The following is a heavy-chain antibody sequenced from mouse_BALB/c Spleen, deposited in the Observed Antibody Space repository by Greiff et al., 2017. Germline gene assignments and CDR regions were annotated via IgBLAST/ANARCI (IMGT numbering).Heavy chain of an antibody. J-gene: IGHJ2*01. CDR2: ISSGGGST. Sequence: EVMLVESGGGLVKPGGSLKLSCAASGFAFSSYDMSWVRQTPEKRLEWVAYISSGGGSTYYPDTVKGRFTISRDNAKNTLYLQMSSLKSEDTAMYYCARHRAYGSSYYFDYWAQGTTLTVSS. CDR3: ARHRAYGSSYYFDY. V-gene: IGHV5-12-1*01. D-gene: IGHD1-1*01. CDR1: GFAFSSYD.